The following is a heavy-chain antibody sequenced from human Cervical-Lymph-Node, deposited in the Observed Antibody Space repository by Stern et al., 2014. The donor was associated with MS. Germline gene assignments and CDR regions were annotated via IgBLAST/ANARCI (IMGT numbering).Heavy chain of an antibody. CDR2: ISGYNGNT. V-gene: IGHV1-18*04. J-gene: IGHJ4*02. CDR3: ARDDLGGAFDY. Sequence: VQLLESGPELKKPGASVKVSCKASGYTFTDYGIHWVRQAPAQGLEWMAWISGYNGNTNYAQKFQGRVTLTADTSTDTVYMEMRSLTFDDTAVYYCARDDLGGAFDYWGQGALVTVSS. CDR1: GYTFTDYG.